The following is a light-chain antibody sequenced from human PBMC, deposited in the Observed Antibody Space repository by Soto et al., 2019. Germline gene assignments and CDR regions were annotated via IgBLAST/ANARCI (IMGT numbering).Light chain of an antibody. CDR1: QSIGQY. Sequence: DIEMTQSPSSLSASVGDRVTITCRASQSIGQYLNWYQQKPGKASKLLVYGASRLQGGVPPRFSDSGSETDFTLTISSLQPEDFATYYCQRTYNIPLSFGGGTKVEIK. V-gene: IGKV1-39*01. CDR2: GAS. J-gene: IGKJ4*01. CDR3: QRTYNIPLS.